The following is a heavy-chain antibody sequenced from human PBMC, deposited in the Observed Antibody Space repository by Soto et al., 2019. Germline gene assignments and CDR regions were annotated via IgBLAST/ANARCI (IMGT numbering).Heavy chain of an antibody. CDR2: ISYDGSNK. Sequence: SLRLSCAASGFTFSSYGMHWVRQAPGKGLEWVAVISYDGSNKYYADSVKGRFTISRDNSKNTLHLQMNSLRAEDTAVYYCAKAPPGDTVPGVWGQGTRVTVSS. CDR3: AKAPPGDTVPGV. D-gene: IGHD5-18*01. J-gene: IGHJ6*02. V-gene: IGHV3-30*18. CDR1: GFTFSSYG.